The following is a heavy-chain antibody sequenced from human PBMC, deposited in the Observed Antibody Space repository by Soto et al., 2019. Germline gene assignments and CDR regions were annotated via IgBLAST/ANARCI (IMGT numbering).Heavy chain of an antibody. CDR1: GFTVSSKY. CDR3: ARGAYCSSTSCYFSYYYYYMDV. Sequence: EVQLVESGGGLVQPGGSLRLSCAASGFTVSSKYMSWVRQAPGKGLEWVSVIYSGGSTYYADSVKGRFTISRHNSKNTLYLQMNSLRAEDTAVYYCARGAYCSSTSCYFSYYYYYMDVWGKGTTVTVSS. J-gene: IGHJ6*03. D-gene: IGHD2-2*01. V-gene: IGHV3-53*04. CDR2: IYSGGST.